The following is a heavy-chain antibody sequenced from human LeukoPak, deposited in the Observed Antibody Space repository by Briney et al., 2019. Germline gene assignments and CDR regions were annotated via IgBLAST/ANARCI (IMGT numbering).Heavy chain of an antibody. Sequence: GGSLRLSCAASGFPFSGYAMSWVRQAPGKGLEWVAAINGGGDNTYYADSVRGRFTISRDNSKSTLILQMNGLRGEDTALYYCAKDLWSVAVSGLDHWGQGTRVTVSS. V-gene: IGHV3-23*01. CDR3: AKDLWSVAVSGLDH. CDR1: GFPFSGYA. CDR2: INGGGDNT. J-gene: IGHJ4*02. D-gene: IGHD3-3*01.